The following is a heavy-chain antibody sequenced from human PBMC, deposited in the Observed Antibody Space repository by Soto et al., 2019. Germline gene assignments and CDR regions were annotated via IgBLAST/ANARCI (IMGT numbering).Heavy chain of an antibody. CDR2: IRSKANSYAT. CDR3: TRLIFPDSGWFYVMDG. Sequence: QPGGSLRLSCAASGFTFSGSAMHWVRQASGKGLEWVGRIRSKANSYATAYAASVKGRFTISRDDSKNTAYLQMNSLKTEDTAVYYCTRLIFPDSGWFYVMDGWGQGYSVTVSS. CDR1: GFTFSGSA. V-gene: IGHV3-73*01. D-gene: IGHD6-19*01. J-gene: IGHJ6*02.